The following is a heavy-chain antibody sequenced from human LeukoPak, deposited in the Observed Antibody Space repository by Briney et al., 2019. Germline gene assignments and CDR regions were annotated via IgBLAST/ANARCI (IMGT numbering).Heavy chain of an antibody. CDR3: AKGGLLRFLEWHSFFDY. V-gene: IGHV3-33*06. Sequence: GRSLRLSCAASGFTFSSYGMHWVRQAPGKGLEWVAVIWYDGSNKYYADSVKGRFTISRDNSKNTLYLQMNSLRAEDTAVYYSAKGGLLRFLEWHSFFDYWGQGALVTVSS. CDR2: IWYDGSNK. J-gene: IGHJ4*02. D-gene: IGHD3-3*01. CDR1: GFTFSSYG.